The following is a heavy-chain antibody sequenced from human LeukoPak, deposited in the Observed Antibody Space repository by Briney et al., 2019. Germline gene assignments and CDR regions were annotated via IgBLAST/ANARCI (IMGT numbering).Heavy chain of an antibody. V-gene: IGHV4-39*07. D-gene: IGHD3-9*01. CDR3: ARGRAQTYYDILTGYGDYYYYGMDV. Sequence: SETLSLTCTVSGGSISSSSYYWGWIRQPPGKGLEWIGSIYYSGSTYYNPSLKSRVTISVDTSKNQFSLKLSSVTAADAAVYYCARGRAQTYYDILTGYGDYYYYGMDVWGQGTTVTASS. CDR1: GGSISSSSYY. J-gene: IGHJ6*02. CDR2: IYYSGST.